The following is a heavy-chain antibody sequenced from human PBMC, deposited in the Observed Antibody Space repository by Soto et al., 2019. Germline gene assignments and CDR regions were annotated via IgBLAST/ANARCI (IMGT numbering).Heavy chain of an antibody. Sequence: QVQLQQWGAGLLKPSETLSLTCAVYGGSFSDFYWTWIRQPPGKGLEWIGEMNHSGSTNYNPSLKSRVAISVDTSKNQFSLNLPSVTAADTAVYYCGPRGAVADPRGYWGQGTLVTVSS. CDR2: MNHSGST. CDR1: GGSFSDFY. D-gene: IGHD6-19*01. J-gene: IGHJ4*02. CDR3: GPRGAVADPRGY. V-gene: IGHV4-34*01.